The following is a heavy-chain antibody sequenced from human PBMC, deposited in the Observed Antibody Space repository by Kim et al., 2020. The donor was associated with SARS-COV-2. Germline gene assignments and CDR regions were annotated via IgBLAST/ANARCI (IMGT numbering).Heavy chain of an antibody. V-gene: IGHV3-9*01. CDR3: AKEDAYRRLVWFGERHYYYGMDV. Sequence: GGSLRLSCAASGFTFGDYAMHWVRQAPGKGLEWVSGISWNSTNIAYADSVKGRFTISRDNAKNFLYLQMNGLRAEDTALYFCAKEDAYRRLVWFGERHYYYGMDVWGQGTAVTVSS. CDR2: ISWNSTNI. D-gene: IGHD3-10*01. CDR1: GFTFGDYA. J-gene: IGHJ6*02.